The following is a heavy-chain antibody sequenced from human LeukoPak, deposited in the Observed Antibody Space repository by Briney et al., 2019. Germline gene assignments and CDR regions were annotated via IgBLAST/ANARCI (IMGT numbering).Heavy chain of an antibody. D-gene: IGHD6-19*01. CDR2: ISTTGSSI. CDR1: GFTFSSYE. J-gene: IGHJ5*02. CDR3: ARDPSSGWYLKGWFDP. V-gene: IGHV3-48*03. Sequence: GGSLRLSCAASGFTFSSYEMNWVRQAPGKGLEWVSYISTTGSSIYYADSVKGRFTISRDNAKNSLYLQMNSLRAEDTAVYYCARDPSSGWYLKGWFDPWGQGTLVTVSS.